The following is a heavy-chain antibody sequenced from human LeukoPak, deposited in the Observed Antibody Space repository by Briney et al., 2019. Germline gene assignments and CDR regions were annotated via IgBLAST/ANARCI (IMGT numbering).Heavy chain of an antibody. CDR3: ARDQAVAGTFDY. D-gene: IGHD6-19*01. CDR2: IIPIFGTA. V-gene: IGHV1-69*13. CDR1: GYTFTSYG. Sequence: SVKVSCKASGYTFTSYGISWVRQAPGQGLEWMGGIIPIFGTANYAQKFQGRVTITADESTSTAYMELSSLRSEDTAVYYCARDQAVAGTFDYWGQGTLVTVSS. J-gene: IGHJ4*02.